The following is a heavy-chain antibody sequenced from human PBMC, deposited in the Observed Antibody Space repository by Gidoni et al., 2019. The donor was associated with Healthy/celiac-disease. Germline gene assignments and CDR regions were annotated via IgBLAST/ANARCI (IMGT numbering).Heavy chain of an antibody. V-gene: IGHV1-18*01. J-gene: IGHJ4*02. D-gene: IGHD6-6*01. CDR3: ARVVRFEQLGGEFDY. Sequence: QVQLVQSGAEVKKPGASVTVSCKASGYTFTSYGISWVRQAPGQGLEWMGWISAYNGNTNYAQKLQGRVTMTTDTSTSTAYMELRSLRSDDTAVYYCARVVRFEQLGGEFDYWGQGTLVTVSS. CDR1: GYTFTSYG. CDR2: ISAYNGNT.